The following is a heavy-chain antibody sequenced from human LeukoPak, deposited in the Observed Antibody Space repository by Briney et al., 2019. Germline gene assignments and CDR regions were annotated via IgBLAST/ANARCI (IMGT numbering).Heavy chain of an antibody. V-gene: IGHV4-39*02. CDR2: KSYRGST. CDR3: AREWDSDIDY. D-gene: IGHD1-26*01. Sequence: PSETLSFTCAVSGVSISTSTHYWAWIRQPPGKGLEWIGNKSYRGSTYYNASLKTRVTLSVDTSTNQFSLKLSSVTAADTAVYYCAREWDSDIDYWGQGTLVTVSS. CDR1: GVSISTSTHY. J-gene: IGHJ4*02.